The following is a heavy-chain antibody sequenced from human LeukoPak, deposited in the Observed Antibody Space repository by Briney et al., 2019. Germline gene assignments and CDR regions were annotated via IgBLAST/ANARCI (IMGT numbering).Heavy chain of an antibody. CDR1: GYTFVSQW. Sequence: GESLKISCQVSGYTFVSQWIGWVRQMPGKGLEWMAIIFPADSDTRYSPSFQGQVTISADKSLSTTYLQWSSLKASDTAVYYCARLRSRTTGGYMDVWGNGTTVTVSS. J-gene: IGHJ6*03. CDR3: ARLRSRTTGGYMDV. CDR2: IFPADSDT. D-gene: IGHD1-14*01. V-gene: IGHV5-51*01.